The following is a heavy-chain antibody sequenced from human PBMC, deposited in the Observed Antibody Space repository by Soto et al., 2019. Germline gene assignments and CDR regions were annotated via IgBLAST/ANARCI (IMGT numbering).Heavy chain of an antibody. V-gene: IGHV1-69*13. D-gene: IGHD2-15*01. Sequence: EASVKVSCKASGGTFSSYAISWVRQAPGQGLEWMGGIIPIFGTANYAQKFQGRVTITADESTSTAYMELSSLRSEDTAVYYCTEDIRVDYYYYGMDVWGQGTTVTVSS. CDR1: GGTFSSYA. CDR3: TEDIRVDYYYYGMDV. CDR2: IIPIFGTA. J-gene: IGHJ6*02.